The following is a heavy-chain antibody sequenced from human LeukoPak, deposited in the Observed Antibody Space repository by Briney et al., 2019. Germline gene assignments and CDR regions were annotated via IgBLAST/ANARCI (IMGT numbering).Heavy chain of an antibody. CDR3: ARDLGGLAYFDY. V-gene: IGHV4-59*01. D-gene: IGHD4-23*01. CDR1: GGSISSYY. J-gene: IGHJ4*02. Sequence: SETLSLTCTVSGGSISSYYWSWIRQPPGKGLEWIGYIYYSGSTNYSPSLKSRLTISVDTSKNQFSLNLTSVTAADAAVYYCARDLGGLAYFDYWGQGTLVTVSS. CDR2: IYYSGST.